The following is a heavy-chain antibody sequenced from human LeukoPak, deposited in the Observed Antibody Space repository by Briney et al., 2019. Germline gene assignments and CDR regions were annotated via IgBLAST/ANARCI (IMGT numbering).Heavy chain of an antibody. CDR3: SRYYYDSSGYSYYFDY. CDR2: IYSDGST. D-gene: IGHD3-22*01. V-gene: IGHV3-53*01. J-gene: IGHJ4*02. Sequence: PGGSLRLSCAASGFIVSSNYMSWVRQAPGKGLEWVSVIYSDGSTYYADSVKGRFTISRDNSKNTLYLHMNSLRAEDTAVNYCSRYYYDSSGYSYYFDYWGQGTLVTVSS. CDR1: GFIVSSNY.